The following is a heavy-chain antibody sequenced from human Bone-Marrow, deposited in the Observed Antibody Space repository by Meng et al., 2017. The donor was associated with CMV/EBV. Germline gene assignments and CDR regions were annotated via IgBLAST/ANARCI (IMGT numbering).Heavy chain of an antibody. CDR2: INPNSGGT. D-gene: IGHD2-2*02. CDR3: ARAVRQVVPAAIWYYFDY. V-gene: IGHV1-2*02. CDR1: GYTFTGYY. J-gene: IGHJ4*02. Sequence: ASVKVSCKASGYTFTGYYMHWVRQAPGQGLEWMGWINPNSGGTNYAQKFQGRVTMTRDTSISTAYMELSRLRSDDTAVYYCARAVRQVVPAAIWYYFDYWGQGTLVTGSS.